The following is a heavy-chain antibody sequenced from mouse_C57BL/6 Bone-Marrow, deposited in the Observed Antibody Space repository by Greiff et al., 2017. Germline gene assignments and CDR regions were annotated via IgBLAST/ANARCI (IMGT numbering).Heavy chain of an antibody. V-gene: IGHV1-9*01. J-gene: IGHJ3*01. CDR3: SRSFIPAWFAY. CDR1: GYTFTGYW. CDR2: ILPGSGST. Sequence: QVQLQQSGAELIKPGASVKLSCKATGYTFTGYWIEWVKQRPGHGLEWIGEILPGSGSTNYNEKFKGKATFTAVTSSNTAYMQLSSLTTEDSAIDYCSRSFIPAWFAYWGQGTLVTVSA. D-gene: IGHD1-1*01.